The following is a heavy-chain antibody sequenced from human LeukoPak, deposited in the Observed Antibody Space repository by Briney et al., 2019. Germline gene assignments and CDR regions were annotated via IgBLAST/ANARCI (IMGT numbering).Heavy chain of an antibody. Sequence: PSETLSLTCAVYGGSISSGGYYWSWIRQHPGKGLEWIGYIYYRGSTYYNPSLKSRVTISVDTSKNQFSLKLSSVTAADTAVYYCARFPYYDFWSGYYTNDAFDIWGQGTMVTVSS. CDR3: ARFPYYDFWSGYYTNDAFDI. J-gene: IGHJ3*02. V-gene: IGHV4-31*11. CDR1: GGSISSGGYY. CDR2: IYYRGST. D-gene: IGHD3-3*01.